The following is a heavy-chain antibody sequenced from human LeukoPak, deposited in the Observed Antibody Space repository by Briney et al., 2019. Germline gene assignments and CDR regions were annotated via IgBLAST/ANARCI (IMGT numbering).Heavy chain of an antibody. J-gene: IGHJ3*02. CDR1: GFTFSNYG. CDR2: ISGSGVRT. V-gene: IGHV3-23*01. D-gene: IGHD1-26*01. CDR3: AKSSREWELLDAFDI. Sequence: TGGSLRLSCVVSGFTFSNYGMSWVRQAPGKGLNWVSCISGSGVRTDYADSVKGRFTISRDNAKNTLYLQMNSLSTEDTAVYYCAKSSREWELLDAFDIWGQGTMVTVSS.